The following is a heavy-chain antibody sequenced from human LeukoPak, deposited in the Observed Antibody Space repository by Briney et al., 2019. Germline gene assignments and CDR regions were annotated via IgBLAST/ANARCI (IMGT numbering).Heavy chain of an antibody. D-gene: IGHD6-13*01. CDR3: ARPSYSSSWYAFDI. CDR1: GYIFTTYW. CDR2: IYPGDSDT. V-gene: IGHV5-51*01. J-gene: IGHJ3*02. Sequence: GESLKISCKGSGYIFTTYWIGWVRQIPGKGLELMGIIYPGDSDTRYSPSFQGQVTVSADKSISTAYLQWSSLKASDTAMYYCARPSYSSSWYAFDIWGQGTMVTVSS.